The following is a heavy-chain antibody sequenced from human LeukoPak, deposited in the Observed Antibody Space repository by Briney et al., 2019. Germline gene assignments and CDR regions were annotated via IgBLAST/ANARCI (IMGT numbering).Heavy chain of an antibody. D-gene: IGHD3-10*01. Sequence: PGGSLRLSCGVSGFTFSSYWMSWVRQAPGKGLEWVANIKQDGSEKYYVDSVKGRFTISRDNAKNSLYLQMNSLRAEDTAVYYCARGKIWFGELLWHLDYWGQGTLVTVSS. CDR2: IKQDGSEK. J-gene: IGHJ4*02. V-gene: IGHV3-7*01. CDR3: ARGKIWFGELLWHLDY. CDR1: GFTFSSYW.